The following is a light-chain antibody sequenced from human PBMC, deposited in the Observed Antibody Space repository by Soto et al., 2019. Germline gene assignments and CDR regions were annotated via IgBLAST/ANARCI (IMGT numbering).Light chain of an antibody. J-gene: IGLJ1*01. CDR1: SSDIGAYIY. V-gene: IGLV2-8*01. CDR2: EVS. Sequence: QSALTQPPSASGSPGQSVTISCTGTSSDIGAYIYVSWYQQHPGKAPKLMISEVSRRPSGVPERFSGSKSGNTASLTVSGLQADDEAHYYCGSYAGSNNFVFGTGTKV. CDR3: GSYAGSNNFV.